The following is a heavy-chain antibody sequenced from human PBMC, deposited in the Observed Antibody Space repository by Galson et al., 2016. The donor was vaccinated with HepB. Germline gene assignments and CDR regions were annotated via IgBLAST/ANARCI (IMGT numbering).Heavy chain of an antibody. Sequence: TLSLTCTVSGGSLSGGGYYWSWIRQSPGRGLEWIGYIYDNGSTDYKSSLKRRVTMSVDTSKNQFSLKLSSVTAADTALYYCARGPTRTDAFDFWGQGTMVTISS. J-gene: IGHJ3*01. CDR2: IYDNGST. CDR1: GGSLSGGGYY. CDR3: ARGPTRTDAFDF. V-gene: IGHV4-31*03. D-gene: IGHD4-11*01.